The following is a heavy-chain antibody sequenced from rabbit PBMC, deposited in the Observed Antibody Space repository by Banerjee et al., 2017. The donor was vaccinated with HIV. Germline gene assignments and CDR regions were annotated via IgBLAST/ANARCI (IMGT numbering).Heavy chain of an antibody. Sequence: QSLEESGGDLVKPGASLTLTCKASGFDFSSNAMCWVRQAPGKGLEWIACIDDDSSGRSFYANWAKGRFTISPDNAQNTVFLQMTSLTAADTATYFCSRGAGSSGWGFDLWGPGTLVTVS. CDR1: GFDFSSNA. J-gene: IGHJ4*01. V-gene: IGHV1S40*01. CDR2: IDDDSSGRS. CDR3: SRGAGSSGWGFDL. D-gene: IGHD4-1*01.